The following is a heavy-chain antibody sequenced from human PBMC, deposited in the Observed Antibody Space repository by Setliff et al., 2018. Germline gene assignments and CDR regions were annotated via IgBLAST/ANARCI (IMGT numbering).Heavy chain of an antibody. V-gene: IGHV3-23*01. CDR3: ARDHVYGSQYYYYYYGMDV. Sequence: GGSLRLSCAASGFSFSSYAMTWVRQAPGKGLEWVSAISAGGGSTYSADSVKGRFTISRDNSKNTLYLQMNSLRAEDTAVYYCARDHVYGSQYYYYYYGMDVWGQGTTVTVSS. D-gene: IGHD3-10*01. CDR2: ISAGGGST. J-gene: IGHJ6*02. CDR1: GFSFSSYA.